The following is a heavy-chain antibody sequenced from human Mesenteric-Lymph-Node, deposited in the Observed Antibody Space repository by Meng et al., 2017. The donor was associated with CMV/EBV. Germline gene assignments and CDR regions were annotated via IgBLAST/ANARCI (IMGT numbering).Heavy chain of an antibody. V-gene: IGHV3-21*01. CDR3: TGELSYRSVY. Sequence: LSCAASGFTFNNYNMNWVRQAPGKGLEWVSSISPSGDFISYADSVKGRFTISRDSAKSSLFLQMNSLRAEDTAVYYCTGELSYRSVYWGQGTLVTVSS. J-gene: IGHJ4*02. CDR2: ISPSGDFI. CDR1: GFTFNNYN. D-gene: IGHD1-26*01.